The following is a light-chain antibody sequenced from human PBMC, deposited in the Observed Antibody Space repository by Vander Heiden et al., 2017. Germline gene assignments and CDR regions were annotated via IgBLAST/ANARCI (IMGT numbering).Light chain of an antibody. CDR1: QNIGID. Sequence: IVLTQSPATLPLSPGERATLSCRASQNIGIDLAWYQHKPGQAPRLLISDASDRATGIPARFSGSGSGTDFTLTISSLEPEDVAVYYCQQRNGWPLTFGGGTKMDIK. CDR2: DAS. V-gene: IGKV3-11*01. CDR3: QQRNGWPLT. J-gene: IGKJ4*01.